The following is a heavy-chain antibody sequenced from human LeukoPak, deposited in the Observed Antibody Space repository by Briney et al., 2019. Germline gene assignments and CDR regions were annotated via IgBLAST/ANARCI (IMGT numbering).Heavy chain of an antibody. J-gene: IGHJ4*02. Sequence: GGSLRLSCAASGFTFSTYWMSWVRQAPGKGLEWVANIHQDGNEKYYVDSVKGRFAISRGNAKNSLYLRMNSLRAEDTAVYYCARGDKFSGDYWGQGTLVTVSS. CDR3: ARGDKFSGDY. CDR1: GFTFSTYW. D-gene: IGHD2-15*01. V-gene: IGHV3-7*04. CDR2: IHQDGNEK.